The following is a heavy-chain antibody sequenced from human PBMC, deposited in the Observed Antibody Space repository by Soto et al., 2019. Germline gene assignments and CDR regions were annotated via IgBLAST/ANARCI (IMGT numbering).Heavy chain of an antibody. Sequence: EVQLVESGGGLVQPGGSLRLSCAASGFTFSSYSMNWVRQASGKGLEWVSYISSSSSTIYYADSVKGRFTISRDNAKNSLYLQMNSLRAEDTAVYYCAIRPYGDYIDCWGQGTLVTVSS. CDR2: ISSSSSTI. V-gene: IGHV3-48*01. CDR1: GFTFSSYS. CDR3: AIRPYGDYIDC. J-gene: IGHJ4*02. D-gene: IGHD4-17*01.